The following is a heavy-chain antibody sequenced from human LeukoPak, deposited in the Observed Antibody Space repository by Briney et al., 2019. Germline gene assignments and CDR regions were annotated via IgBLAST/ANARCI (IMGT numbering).Heavy chain of an antibody. V-gene: IGHV1-8*01. CDR3: ARGSSSSWGKIDF. CDR1: GYSFKSYD. Sequence: ASVKVSCKASGYSFKSYDINWVRQATGQGLEWMGWMNPNTGNTGYAQKFQDRVTIIRNTSISTAYLELTSLKSEDTAVYYCARGSSSSWGKIDFWGQGTLVTVSS. CDR2: MNPNTGNT. J-gene: IGHJ4*02. D-gene: IGHD6-13*01.